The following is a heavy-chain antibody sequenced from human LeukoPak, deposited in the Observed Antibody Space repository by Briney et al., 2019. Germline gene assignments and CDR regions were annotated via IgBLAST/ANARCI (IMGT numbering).Heavy chain of an antibody. D-gene: IGHD3-10*01. V-gene: IGHV4-59*01. CDR1: GGSISSYY. J-gene: IGHJ4*02. CDR3: ARGRITPQNFDY. Sequence: PSETLSLTCTVSGGSISSYYWSWIRQPPGKGLEWIGYIYYGGSTNYNPSLKSRVTISVDTSKNQFSLKLSSVTAADTAVYYCARGRITPQNFDYWGQGTLVTVSS. CDR2: IYYGGST.